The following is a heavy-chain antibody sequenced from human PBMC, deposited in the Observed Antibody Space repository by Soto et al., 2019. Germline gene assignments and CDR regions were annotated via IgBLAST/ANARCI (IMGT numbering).Heavy chain of an antibody. V-gene: IGHV3-9*01. CDR1: GISFDDYA. CDR2: INWDSGDI. CDR3: AKETARRFYDANGHLDY. J-gene: IGHJ4*02. D-gene: IGHD2-8*01. Sequence: GGSLRLSCVVSGISFDDYAMHWVRQVPGKGLEWVSGINWDSGDIGYADSVKGRFTISRDNAKNSLYLQMNSLKTEDTALYYCAKETARRFYDANGHLDYSRQGTPVTASS.